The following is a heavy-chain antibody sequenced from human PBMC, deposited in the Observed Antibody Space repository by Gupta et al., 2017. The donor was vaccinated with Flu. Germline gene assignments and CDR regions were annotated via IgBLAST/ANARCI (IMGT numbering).Heavy chain of an antibody. CDR2: IHHSGQK. D-gene: IGHD5-12*01. J-gene: IGHJ4*02. Sequence: QLHESGPGLVKPSETLSLTCNVSGDSIKGRYYWAWIRQQPGRGLEWMGNIHHSGQKYYNQSLKGRLAMSVETSNNQLSLTLTSVTAADTATDYCARDLYTYGYGYFDHWGRGAPVTVSS. CDR1: GDSIKGRYY. CDR3: ARDLYTYGYGYFDH. V-gene: IGHV4-31*03.